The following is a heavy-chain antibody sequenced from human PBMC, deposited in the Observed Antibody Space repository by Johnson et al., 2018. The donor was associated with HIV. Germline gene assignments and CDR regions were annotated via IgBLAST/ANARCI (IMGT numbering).Heavy chain of an antibody. Sequence: VQLVESGGGLVQPGGSLRLSCAASGFTVSSNYMSWVRQAPGKGLEWVSVIYSGGSTYYADSVTGRFTISRDNSKNTLYLQMNSLRAEDTAVYYCARSVGYCSGGSCSPDAFDIWGQGTMVTVSS. CDR2: IYSGGST. CDR3: ARSVGYCSGGSCSPDAFDI. CDR1: GFTVSSNY. D-gene: IGHD2-15*01. J-gene: IGHJ3*02. V-gene: IGHV3-66*02.